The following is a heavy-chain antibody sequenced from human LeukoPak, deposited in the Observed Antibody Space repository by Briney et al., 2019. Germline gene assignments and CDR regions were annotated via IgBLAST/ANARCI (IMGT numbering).Heavy chain of an antibody. CDR2: IYYSGST. Sequence: SETLSLTCTVSGGSISSYYWSWIRQPPGKGLEWIGYIYYSGSTNYNPSLKSRVTMSVDTSKNQFSLKLSSVTAADTAVYYCARDFRMPIRYCSSTSCYGGVWFDPWGQGTLVTVSS. D-gene: IGHD2-2*01. V-gene: IGHV4-59*12. CDR3: ARDFRMPIRYCSSTSCYGGVWFDP. J-gene: IGHJ5*02. CDR1: GGSISSYY.